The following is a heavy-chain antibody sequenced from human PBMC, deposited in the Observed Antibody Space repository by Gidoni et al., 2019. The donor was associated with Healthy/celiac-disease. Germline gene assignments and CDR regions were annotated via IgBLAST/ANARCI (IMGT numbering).Heavy chain of an antibody. J-gene: IGHJ6*02. CDR2: IGTAGDT. Sequence: EVQLVESGGGLVQPGGSLRLSCAASGFTFSSYDMHWVRQATGKGLEWVSAIGTAGDTYYPGSVKGRFTISRENAKNSLYLQMNSLRAGDTAVYYCARGIFGVVTALDVWGQGTTVTVSS. CDR1: GFTFSSYD. V-gene: IGHV3-13*01. CDR3: ARGIFGVVTALDV. D-gene: IGHD3-3*01.